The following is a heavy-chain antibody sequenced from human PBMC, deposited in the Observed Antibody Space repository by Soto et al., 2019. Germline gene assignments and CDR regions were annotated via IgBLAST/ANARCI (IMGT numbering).Heavy chain of an antibody. D-gene: IGHD3-22*01. CDR3: ARWGDSSGYDLYAFDI. V-gene: IGHV1-8*01. Sequence: ASVKVSCKASGYTFTSYDINWVRQATGQGLEWMGWMNPNSGNTGYAQKFQGRVTMTSNTSISTACMELSSLRSEDTAVYYCARWGDSSGYDLYAFDIWGQGTMVTVSS. CDR1: GYTFTSYD. J-gene: IGHJ3*02. CDR2: MNPNSGNT.